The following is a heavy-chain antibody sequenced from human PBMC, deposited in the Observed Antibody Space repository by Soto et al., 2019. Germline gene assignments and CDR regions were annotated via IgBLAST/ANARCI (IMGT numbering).Heavy chain of an antibody. D-gene: IGHD3-22*01. Sequence: QVQLVQSGAEVKKPGASVKVSCKTSGYIFTKNAIHWVRQAPGYGLEWMAWINDGNGNTIYSQKFQGRVTINRDTSASTADMELSSLRSEDTAVYYCARVAEDSSGYLDYGGQGTLVTVSS. J-gene: IGHJ4*02. CDR2: INDGNGNT. CDR1: GYIFTKNA. V-gene: IGHV1-3*01. CDR3: ARVAEDSSGYLDY.